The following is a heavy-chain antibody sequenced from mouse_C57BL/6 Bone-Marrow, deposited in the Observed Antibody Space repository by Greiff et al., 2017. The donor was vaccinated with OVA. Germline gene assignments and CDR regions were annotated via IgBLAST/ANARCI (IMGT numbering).Heavy chain of an antibody. D-gene: IGHD3-2*02. CDR2: IWGGGST. CDR1: GFSLTSYG. CDR3: AKRQLKFSYAMDY. V-gene: IGHV2-9*01. Sequence: QVQLKESGPGLVAPSQSLSITCTVSGFSLTSYGVDWVRQPPGQGLEWLGVIWGGGSTNYNSALMSRLSISKDNSKSQVFLKMNSLHTDDTAMYYCAKRQLKFSYAMDYWGQGTSVTVSS. J-gene: IGHJ4*01.